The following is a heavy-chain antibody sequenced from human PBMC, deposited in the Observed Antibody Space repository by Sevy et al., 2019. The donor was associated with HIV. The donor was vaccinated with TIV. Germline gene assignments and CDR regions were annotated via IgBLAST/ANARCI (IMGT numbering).Heavy chain of an antibody. Sequence: SETLSLTCAVSGYSISSGYYWGWIRQPPGKGLEWIGSIYHSGSTYYNPSLKSRVTISVDTSKNQFSLKLSSVTAADTAVYYCACSDEVGPVCAFDIWGQGTMVTVSS. CDR2: IYHSGST. CDR1: GYSISSGYY. D-gene: IGHD1-26*01. J-gene: IGHJ3*02. V-gene: IGHV4-38-2*01. CDR3: ACSDEVGPVCAFDI.